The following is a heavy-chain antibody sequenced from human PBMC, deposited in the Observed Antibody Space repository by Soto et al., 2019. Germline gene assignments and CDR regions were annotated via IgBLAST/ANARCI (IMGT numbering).Heavy chain of an antibody. J-gene: IGHJ4*02. Sequence: SEALSLTWAVSGGFIRSSNWWSWVRQPPGKGLEWIGEIYHSGSTNYNPSLKSRVTISVDKSKNQFSLKLSSVTAADTAVYYCAKSITALGPIDYWGQGTLGTVS. CDR1: GGFIRSSNW. CDR2: IYHSGST. CDR3: AKSITALGPIDY. V-gene: IGHV4-4*02. D-gene: IGHD6-6*01.